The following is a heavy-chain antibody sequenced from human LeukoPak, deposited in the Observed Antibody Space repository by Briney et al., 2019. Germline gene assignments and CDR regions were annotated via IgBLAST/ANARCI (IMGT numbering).Heavy chain of an antibody. CDR1: GFTFSSYS. Sequence: GGSLRLSCAASGFTFSSYSMNWVRQAPGKGLEWVSSISSSSSYIYYADSVKGRFTISRDNAKNSLYLQMNSLRAEDTAVYYCARVIAAAGKYYYYYMDVWGKGTTVTVSS. CDR3: ARVIAAAGKYYYYYMDV. V-gene: IGHV3-21*01. J-gene: IGHJ6*03. D-gene: IGHD6-13*01. CDR2: ISSSSSYI.